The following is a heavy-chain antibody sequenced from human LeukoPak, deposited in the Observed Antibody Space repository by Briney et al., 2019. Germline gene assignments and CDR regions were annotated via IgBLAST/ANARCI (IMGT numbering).Heavy chain of an antibody. V-gene: IGHV3-48*03. Sequence: GGSLSLSCAASGFTFSSYEMNWVRQAPGKGLEGVSYISSSGSTIYYADSVKGRFTISRDSAKNSLYLQMNSLRAEDTAVYYCAREGIAVAGNWFDPWGQGTLVTVSS. CDR3: AREGIAVAGNWFDP. CDR1: GFTFSSYE. CDR2: ISSSGSTI. J-gene: IGHJ5*02. D-gene: IGHD6-19*01.